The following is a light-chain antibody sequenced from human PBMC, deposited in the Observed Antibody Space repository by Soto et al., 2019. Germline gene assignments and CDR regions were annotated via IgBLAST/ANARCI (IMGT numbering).Light chain of an antibody. Sequence: SYELTQSPSVSVAPGKTARITWGGNNIGSKSVHWYQQKPGQAPVLVIYYDSDRPSGIPERFSGSNSGNTATLTISRVEAGDEADYYCQVWDSSSDHPGVFGTGTKVTVL. J-gene: IGLJ1*01. CDR3: QVWDSSSDHPGV. CDR1: NIGSKS. V-gene: IGLV3-21*04. CDR2: YDS.